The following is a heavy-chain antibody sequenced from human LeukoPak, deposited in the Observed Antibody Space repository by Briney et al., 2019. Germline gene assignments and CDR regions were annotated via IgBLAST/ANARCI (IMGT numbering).Heavy chain of an antibody. CDR3: TTVAITMVRGVIIITRSFDY. CDR2: IKSKTDDGTT. V-gene: IGHV3-15*01. J-gene: IGHJ4*02. Sequence: GGSLRLSCAASGFTFSNAWMSWVRQAPGKGLEWVGRIKSKTDDGTTDYAAPVKGRFTISRDHSKNTLYLQMNSLKTEDTAVYYCTTVAITMVRGVIIITRSFDYWGQGTLVTVSS. D-gene: IGHD3-10*01. CDR1: GFTFSNAW.